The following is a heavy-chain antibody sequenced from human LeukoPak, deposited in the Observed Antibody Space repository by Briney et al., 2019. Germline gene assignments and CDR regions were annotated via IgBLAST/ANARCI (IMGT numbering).Heavy chain of an antibody. CDR1: GFTFSSHA. J-gene: IGHJ4*02. V-gene: IGHV3-23*01. D-gene: IGHD6-6*01. Sequence: GGSLRLSCAASGFTFSSHAMHWVRQAPGKGLEWVSAITGSGGGTYYADSVKGRFTISRDNSKNTLFLQMNSLRAEDTAVYYCAKDTYSSSPYYFDYWGQGTLVTVSS. CDR2: ITGSGGGT. CDR3: AKDTYSSSPYYFDY.